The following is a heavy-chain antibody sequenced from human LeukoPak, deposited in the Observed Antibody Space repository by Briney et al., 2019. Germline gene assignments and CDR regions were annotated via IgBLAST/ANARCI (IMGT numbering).Heavy chain of an antibody. J-gene: IGHJ4*02. CDR3: ARISSYCGGGSCYDFYFDY. CDR1: XGSISSTSYY. Sequence: SETLSLTFTVSXGSISSTSYYWGWIRQPPGKGLEWIGTFYYSGSTYYNPSLKSRVTISVDTSKNQFSLKLSSVTAADTAVYYCARISSYCGGGSCYDFYFDYWGQGTLVTVSS. D-gene: IGHD2-15*01. CDR2: FYYSGST. V-gene: IGHV4-39*01.